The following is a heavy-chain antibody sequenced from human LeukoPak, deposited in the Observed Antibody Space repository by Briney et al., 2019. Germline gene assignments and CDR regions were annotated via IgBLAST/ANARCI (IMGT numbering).Heavy chain of an antibody. J-gene: IGHJ1*01. CDR2: INWNSANT. D-gene: IGHD3-22*01. CDR1: GFTFDDYA. CDR3: VKGFDYDASGTPTH. V-gene: IGHV3-9*01. Sequence: GRSLRLSCAASGFTFDDYAMHWVRHAPGKGLEWVSGINWNSANTGYAVSVKGRFTISRDNVKSSLYLQMNSLRNEDTALYYCVKGFDYDASGTPTHWGQGTLVIVSS.